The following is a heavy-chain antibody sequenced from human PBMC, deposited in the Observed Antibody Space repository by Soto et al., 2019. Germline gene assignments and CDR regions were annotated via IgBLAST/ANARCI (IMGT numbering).Heavy chain of an antibody. J-gene: IGHJ6*02. V-gene: IGHV1-69*13. CDR3: ARATYCGGDCYSSYYYGMDV. Sequence: ASVKVSCKASGGTFSSYAISWVRQAPGQGLEWMGGIIPIFGTANYAQKFRGRVTITADESTSTAYMELSSLRSEDTAVYYCARATYCGGDCYSSYYYGMDVWGQGTTVTVSS. CDR1: GGTFSSYA. CDR2: IIPIFGTA. D-gene: IGHD2-21*02.